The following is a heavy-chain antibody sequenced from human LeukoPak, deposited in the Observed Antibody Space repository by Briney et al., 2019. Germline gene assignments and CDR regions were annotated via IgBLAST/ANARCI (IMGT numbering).Heavy chain of an antibody. Sequence: GRSLRLSCAASAFTPSDYYMNWVRQAPGKGLEWVGYISPTTTITGYADSVKGRFTIARDNARNSLYLQMNSLRGEDTAVYYCARAARTTVRYWGQGTLVTVSS. CDR2: ISPTTTIT. CDR3: ARAARTTVRY. CDR1: AFTPSDYY. D-gene: IGHD4-17*01. V-gene: IGHV3-48*01. J-gene: IGHJ4*02.